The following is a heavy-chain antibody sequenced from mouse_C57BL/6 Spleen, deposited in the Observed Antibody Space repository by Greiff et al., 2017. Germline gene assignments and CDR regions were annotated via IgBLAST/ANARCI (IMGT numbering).Heavy chain of an antibody. V-gene: IGHV8-12*01. Sequence: QVTLKECGPGILQSSQTLSLTCSFSGFSLSTSGMGVSWIRQPSGKGLEWLAHIYWDDDKRYNPSLKSRLTISKDTSRNQVFLKITSVDTADTATYYCARMYGYYDSWYFDVWGTGTTVTVSS. CDR3: ARMYGYYDSWYFDV. D-gene: IGHD2-4*01. CDR2: IYWDDDK. CDR1: GFSLSTSGMG. J-gene: IGHJ1*03.